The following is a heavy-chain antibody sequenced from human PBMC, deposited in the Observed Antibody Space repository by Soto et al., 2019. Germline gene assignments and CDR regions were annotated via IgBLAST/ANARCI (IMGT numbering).Heavy chain of an antibody. Sequence: PSETLSLTCAVYGGSFSGYYWSWIRQPPGKGLEWIGEINNSGITNYNPSLKSRVTISVDTSKNQFSLKLSSVTAADTAVYYCPTTNTGSSIKDYWGQGTLVTVSS. J-gene: IGHJ4*02. D-gene: IGHD3-10*01. CDR1: GGSFSGYY. V-gene: IGHV4-34*01. CDR2: INNSGIT. CDR3: PTTNTGSSIKDY.